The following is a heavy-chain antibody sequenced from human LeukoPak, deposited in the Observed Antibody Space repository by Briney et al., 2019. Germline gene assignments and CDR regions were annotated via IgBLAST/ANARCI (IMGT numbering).Heavy chain of an antibody. D-gene: IGHD2-15*01. CDR1: GDRVSSNSAA. Sequence: SQTLSLTCAISGDRVSSNSAAWKSIRQSPSRGLEWLGRTYYRSKWYNDYAVSVKSRTTINPDTSENQFSLQLNSVTAEDTAVDYCARSGVIDLVPFDHWGQGTLVTVSS. J-gene: IGHJ4*02. CDR3: ARSGVIDLVPFDH. CDR2: TYYRSKWYN. V-gene: IGHV6-1*01.